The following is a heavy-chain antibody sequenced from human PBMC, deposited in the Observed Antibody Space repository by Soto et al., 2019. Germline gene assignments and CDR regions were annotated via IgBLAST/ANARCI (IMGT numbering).Heavy chain of an antibody. J-gene: IGHJ5*02. CDR3: ARVRYCSGGSCYPRFDP. Sequence: QVQLQESGPGLVKPSQTLSLTCTVSGGSISSGGYYWSWIRQHPGKGLEWIGYIYYSGSTYYNPSLKSRVTISVDTSKNQFSLKLSSVTAAATAVYYCARVRYCSGGSCYPRFDPWGQGTLLTVSS. CDR1: GGSISSGGYY. CDR2: IYYSGST. V-gene: IGHV4-31*03. D-gene: IGHD2-15*01.